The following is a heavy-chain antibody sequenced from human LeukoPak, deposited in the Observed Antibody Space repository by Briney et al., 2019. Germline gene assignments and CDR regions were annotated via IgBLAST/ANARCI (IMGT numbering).Heavy chain of an antibody. CDR1: GGSISSGTCY. V-gene: IGHV4-39*01. CDR2: IYNSGST. CDR3: ARRPPALGAFDI. J-gene: IGHJ3*02. Sequence: SETLSLTCSVSGGSISSGTCYWGWIRQSPGKGLEWIGSIYNSGSTYYNPSLKSRVTISADTSKNQFSLQLSSVTAADTAIYYCARRPPALGAFDIWGHGTMVTVSS.